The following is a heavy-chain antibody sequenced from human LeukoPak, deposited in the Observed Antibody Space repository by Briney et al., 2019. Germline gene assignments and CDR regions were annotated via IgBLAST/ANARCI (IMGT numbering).Heavy chain of an antibody. CDR1: RFTVSNNC. Sequence: GVSLTLSCAPSRFTVSNNCVTCVRHPPGKGLEWVSVICGDGSTYYSDSVKCRFAISKDNSKNTLYIQMDSLRAEDTAVYYCATGLLSGSGFDPWGQGTLVTVSS. D-gene: IGHD2/OR15-2a*01. CDR3: ATGLLSGSGFDP. J-gene: IGHJ5*02. CDR2: ICGDGST. V-gene: IGHV3-53*01.